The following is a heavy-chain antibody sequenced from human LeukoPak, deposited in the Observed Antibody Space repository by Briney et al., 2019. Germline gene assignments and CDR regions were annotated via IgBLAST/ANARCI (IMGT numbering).Heavy chain of an antibody. CDR2: IYPDDSDT. V-gene: IGHV5-51*01. CDR1: GCRYNDYY. CDR3: ARPNITSYYDSRGYDAFDV. Sequence: GESLKIPCKGSGCRYNDYYIAWVGQLPGKGLEWLGIIYPDDSDTRYSPSFQGQVTISADKSVRTAYLQWNSLKASDTAMYYCARPNITSYYDSRGYDAFDVWGQGTMVTVSS. D-gene: IGHD3-22*01. J-gene: IGHJ3*01.